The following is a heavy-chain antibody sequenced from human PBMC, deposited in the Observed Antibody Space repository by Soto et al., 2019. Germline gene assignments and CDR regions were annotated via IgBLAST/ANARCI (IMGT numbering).Heavy chain of an antibody. V-gene: IGHV3-23*01. CDR2: ISASGDST. CDR3: AKDRAVERHCDRPSRYFFTTDCAY. Sequence: GGNLRLSSAASEFTFSHYAMTWVRQASGKGLEWVSAISASGDSTHDADSVEGRFIISRDNSENTLFLQMNTLGAEDTAVYFCAKDRAVERHCDRPSRYFFTTDCAYWGHAT. J-gene: IGHJ4*01. CDR1: EFTFSHYA. D-gene: IGHD2-21*01.